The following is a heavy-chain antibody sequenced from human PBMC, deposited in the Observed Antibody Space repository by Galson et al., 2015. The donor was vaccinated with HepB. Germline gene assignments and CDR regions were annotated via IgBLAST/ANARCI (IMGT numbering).Heavy chain of an antibody. V-gene: IGHV1-8*01. Sequence: SVKVSCKASGYTFTSYDINWVRQATGQGLEWMGWMNPNSGNTGYAQKSQGRVTMTRNTSISTAYMELSSLRSEDTAVYYCATGLITMVRGVDYYYYGMDVWGQGTTVTVSS. CDR1: GYTFTSYD. D-gene: IGHD3-10*01. CDR2: MNPNSGNT. J-gene: IGHJ6*02. CDR3: ATGLITMVRGVDYYYYGMDV.